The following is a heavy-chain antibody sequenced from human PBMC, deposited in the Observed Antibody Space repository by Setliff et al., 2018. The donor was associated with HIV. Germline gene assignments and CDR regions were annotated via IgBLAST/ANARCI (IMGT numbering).Heavy chain of an antibody. CDR3: ARLSSAAMWGGGAFDI. V-gene: IGHV1-3*01. J-gene: IGHJ3*02. CDR1: GYTFTTYA. CDR2: INAGNGNT. D-gene: IGHD2-2*01. Sequence: ASVKVSCKASGYTFTTYAIHWVRQAPGQRLEWMGWINAGNGNTKYSQRFQGRVTITRDTSASTVYMDLSSLGSEDTAVYYCARLSSAAMWGGGAFDIWGQGTMVTVSS.